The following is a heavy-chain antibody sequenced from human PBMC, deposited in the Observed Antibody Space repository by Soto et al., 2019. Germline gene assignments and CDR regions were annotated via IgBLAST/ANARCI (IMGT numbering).Heavy chain of an antibody. Sequence: SVKVSCKASGGTFSSYAISWVRQAPGQGLEWMGGIIPIFGTANYAQKFQGRVTITADESTSTAYMELSSLRSEDTAVYYCARDRNVYYDSSGDDAFDIWGQGTMVT. V-gene: IGHV1-69*13. J-gene: IGHJ3*02. CDR2: IIPIFGTA. CDR1: GGTFSSYA. D-gene: IGHD3-22*01. CDR3: ARDRNVYYDSSGDDAFDI.